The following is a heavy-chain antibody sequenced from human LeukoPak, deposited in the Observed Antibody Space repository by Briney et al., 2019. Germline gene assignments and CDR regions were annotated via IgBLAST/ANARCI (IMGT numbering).Heavy chain of an antibody. D-gene: IGHD2-15*01. J-gene: IGHJ2*01. CDR1: GGSISSYY. Sequence: PSETLSLTCTVSGGSISSYYWSWIRQPPGKGLEWIGYIYYSGTTNYNPSLKSRVTISVDTSKNQFSLKLSSVTAADTAVYYCARSAGVGYYHWYFDLWGRGTLVTVSS. CDR3: ARSAGVGYYHWYFDL. V-gene: IGHV4-59*12. CDR2: IYYSGTT.